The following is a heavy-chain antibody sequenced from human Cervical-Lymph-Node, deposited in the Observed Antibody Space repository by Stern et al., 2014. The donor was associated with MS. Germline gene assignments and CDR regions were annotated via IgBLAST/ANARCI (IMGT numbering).Heavy chain of an antibody. Sequence: QVQLQQWGAGLLKPSETLSLTCAVYGGSFSGYYWSWIRQPPGKGLEWIGEINHSGSTNYNPSLKSRVTISVDTSKNQFSLKLSSVTAADTAVYYCARFGSSTSRDDKSFPYYYGMDVWGQGTTVTVSS. J-gene: IGHJ6*02. V-gene: IGHV4-34*01. D-gene: IGHD2-2*01. CDR2: INHSGST. CDR3: ARFGSSTSRDDKSFPYYYGMDV. CDR1: GGSFSGYY.